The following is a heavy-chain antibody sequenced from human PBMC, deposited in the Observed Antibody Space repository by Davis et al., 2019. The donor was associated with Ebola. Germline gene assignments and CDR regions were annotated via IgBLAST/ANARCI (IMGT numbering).Heavy chain of an antibody. CDR1: GGSISSSSYY. J-gene: IGHJ5*02. V-gene: IGHV4-39*01. CDR3: ARPGYRNWFDP. Sequence: SETLSLTCTVSGGSISSSSYYWGWIRQPPGKGLEWIGSIYYSGSTYYNLSLKSRVTISVDTSKNQFSLKLSSVTAADTAVYYCARPGYRNWFDPWGQGTLVTVSS. D-gene: IGHD6-13*01. CDR2: IYYSGST.